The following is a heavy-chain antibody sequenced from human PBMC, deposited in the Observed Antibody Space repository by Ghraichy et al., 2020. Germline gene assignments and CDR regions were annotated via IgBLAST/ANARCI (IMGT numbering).Heavy chain of an antibody. J-gene: IGHJ6*02. CDR1: GFTFDDYA. D-gene: IGHD1-26*01. Sequence: GGSLRLSCAASGFTFDDYAMHWVRQAPGKGLEWVSGISWNSGSIGYADSVKGRFTISRDNARNSLYLQMSSLGGDDTALYYCAKDIGRGSYFYFYGMDVWGQGTTVTVSS. CDR3: AKDIGRGSYFYFYGMDV. V-gene: IGHV3-9*01. CDR2: ISWNSGSI.